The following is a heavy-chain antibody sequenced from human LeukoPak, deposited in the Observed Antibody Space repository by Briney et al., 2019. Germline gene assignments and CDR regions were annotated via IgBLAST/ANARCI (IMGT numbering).Heavy chain of an antibody. V-gene: IGHV1-69*13. J-gene: IGHJ4*02. CDR3: ARAPSYCGGGCYLDY. D-gene: IGHD2-21*01. CDR1: GGTFSSYA. Sequence: ASVKFSCKASGGTFSSYAISWVRQAPGQGLEWMGGIIPIFGTANYAQKFQGRVTITADESTSTAYMELSSLRSEDTAVYYCARAPSYCGGGCYLDYWGQGTLVTVSS. CDR2: IIPIFGTA.